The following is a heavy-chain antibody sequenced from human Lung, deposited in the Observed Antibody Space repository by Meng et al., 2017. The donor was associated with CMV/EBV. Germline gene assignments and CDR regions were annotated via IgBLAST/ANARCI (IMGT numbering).Heavy chain of an antibody. V-gene: IGHV4-39*01. CDR3: ARHRDSSVHYFGWFDP. CDR1: GGPISSSDYY. CDR2: IFYRGNT. D-gene: IGHD3-22*01. Sequence: SXTXSLXCTVSGGPISSSDYYWGWIRQPPGKGLEWIGTIFYRGNTYYNPSLKSRVTISVDTSKNQFSLKLSSVTAADTAVYYCARHRDSSVHYFGWFDPWXQGTLVTFSS. J-gene: IGHJ5*02.